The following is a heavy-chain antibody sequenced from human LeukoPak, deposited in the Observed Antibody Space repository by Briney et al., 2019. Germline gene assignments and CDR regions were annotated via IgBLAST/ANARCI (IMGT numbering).Heavy chain of an antibody. CDR3: ATGPSGWYSPTFQH. CDR1: GYTLTELS. Sequence: ASVKVSCKVSGYTLTELSMHWVRQAPGKGLEWMGGFDPEDGETIYAQKFQGRVTMTEDTSTDTAYMELSSLRSEDTAVYYCATGPSGWYSPTFQHWGQDTLVTVSS. V-gene: IGHV1-24*01. J-gene: IGHJ1*01. CDR2: FDPEDGET. D-gene: IGHD6-19*01.